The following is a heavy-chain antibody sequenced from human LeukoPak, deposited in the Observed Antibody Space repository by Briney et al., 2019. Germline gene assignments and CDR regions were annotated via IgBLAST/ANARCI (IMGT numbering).Heavy chain of an antibody. CDR1: RFTFSSYW. V-gene: IGHV3-74*01. Sequence: PGGSLRLSCAASRFTFSSYWMHWVRQAPGKGLVWVSRINSDGSSTSYADSVKGRFTISRDNAKNTLYLQMNSLRAEDTAVYYCARAQSWVYADLFDPWGQGTLVTVSS. J-gene: IGHJ5*02. D-gene: IGHD2-8*01. CDR2: INSDGSST. CDR3: ARAQSWVYADLFDP.